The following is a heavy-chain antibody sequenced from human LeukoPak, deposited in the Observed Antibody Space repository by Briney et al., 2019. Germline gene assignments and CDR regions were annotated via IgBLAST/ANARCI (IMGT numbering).Heavy chain of an antibody. J-gene: IGHJ6*02. Sequence: VASVKLSCKASGGTFSSYAISWVRQAPGQGLEWIGRIIPILGIANYAQKFQGRVTITADKSTSTAYMELSSLRSEDTTVYSCPRDGRPPCTSTRCYPGGDYYYYYGMDVWGQGPTVTVSS. D-gene: IGHD2-2*01. CDR2: IIPILGIA. V-gene: IGHV1-69*04. CDR3: PRDGRPPCTSTRCYPGGDYYYYYGMDV. CDR1: GGTFSSYA.